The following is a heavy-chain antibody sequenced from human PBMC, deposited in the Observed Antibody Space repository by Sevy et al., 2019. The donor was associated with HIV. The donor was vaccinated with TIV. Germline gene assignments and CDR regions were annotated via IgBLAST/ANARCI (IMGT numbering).Heavy chain of an antibody. V-gene: IGHV3-23*01. CDR2: IMGSGGRT. J-gene: IGHJ4*02. CDR3: AKDGHDYGDFYFNY. D-gene: IGHD4-17*01. CDR1: GFTFSSYA. Sequence: GGSLRLSCAASGFTFSSYAMSWVRQSPGKGLEWVSCIMGSGGRTYYAESVKGRLTISRDNAKNTLYLQMNNLRAEDTAVYYCAKDGHDYGDFYFNYWGQGTLVTVSS.